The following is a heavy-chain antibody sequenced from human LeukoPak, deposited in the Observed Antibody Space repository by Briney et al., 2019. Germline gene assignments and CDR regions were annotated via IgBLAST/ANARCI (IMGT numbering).Heavy chain of an antibody. CDR3: AKSQDYYDFWSGYFDY. J-gene: IGHJ4*02. CDR2: IRYDGSNK. Sequence: HSGRSLRLSCAASGFTFSSYGMHWVRQAPGKGLEWVAFIRYDGSNKYYADSVKGRFTISRDNSKNTLYLQMNSLRAEDTAVYYCAKSQDYYDFWSGYFDYWGQGTLVTVSS. D-gene: IGHD3-3*01. V-gene: IGHV3-30*02. CDR1: GFTFSSYG.